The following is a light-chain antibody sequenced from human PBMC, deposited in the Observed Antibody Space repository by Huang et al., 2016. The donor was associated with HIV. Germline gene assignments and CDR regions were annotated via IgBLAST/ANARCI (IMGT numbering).Light chain of an antibody. V-gene: IGKV1-12*01. CDR3: LQADISPRS. CDR2: SAS. J-gene: IGKJ5*01. Sequence: DIQMTQSPSSVPASEGDTVTITCRASQDSSIWLAWYQQKPREAPTLLIHSASILVSGVPSRFSGSGSGTNFSLTINGLRPDDFATYYCLQADISPRSFGQGTRLDIQ. CDR1: QDSSIW.